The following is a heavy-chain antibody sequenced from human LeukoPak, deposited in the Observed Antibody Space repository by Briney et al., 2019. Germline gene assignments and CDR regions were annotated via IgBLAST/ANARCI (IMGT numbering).Heavy chain of an antibody. CDR2: IYYSGNT. Sequence: SETLSLTCTVSGVSISSSNSYWGWIRQPPGKGLEWIGSIYYSGNTYYNASLKSQVSISIDTSKNQFSLKLSSVTAADTAVYYCARDPRMSDYWGQGTLVIVSS. CDR1: GVSISSSNSY. V-gene: IGHV4-39*07. CDR3: ARDPRMSDY. J-gene: IGHJ4*02.